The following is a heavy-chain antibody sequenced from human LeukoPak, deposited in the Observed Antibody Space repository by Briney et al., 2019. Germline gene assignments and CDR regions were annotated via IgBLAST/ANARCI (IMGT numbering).Heavy chain of an antibody. V-gene: IGHV3-21*06. Sequence: GGSLRLSCTASGLTFSTSGSNWVRQAPGKGREWVASIGPTGSDRYHADSIKGRFTISRDNANNFLYLQMNSLRAEDTAVYYCATETNGRHYDYWGQGTLLTVFS. CDR1: GLTFSTSG. J-gene: IGHJ4*02. D-gene: IGHD1-14*01. CDR2: IGPTGSDR. CDR3: ATETNGRHYDY.